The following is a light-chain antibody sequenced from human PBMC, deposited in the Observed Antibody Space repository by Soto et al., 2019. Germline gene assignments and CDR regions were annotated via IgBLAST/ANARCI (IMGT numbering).Light chain of an antibody. J-gene: IGKJ1*01. CDR1: QSVLYSSNNKNY. Sequence: DRVMTQSPASLAVSLGERATINCKSSQSVLYSSNNKNYLAWYQQKPGQPPKLLIYWASTRESGVPDRFSGSGSGTDFTLTISSLQAEDVAVYYCQQFYSTPQTFGQGTKVDIK. CDR2: WAS. V-gene: IGKV4-1*01. CDR3: QQFYSTPQT.